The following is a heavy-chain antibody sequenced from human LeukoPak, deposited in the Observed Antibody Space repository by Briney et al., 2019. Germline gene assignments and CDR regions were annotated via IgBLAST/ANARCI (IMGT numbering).Heavy chain of an antibody. CDR1: GFTFCNYA. CDR3: AKDPSIGWLSQIDF. Sequence: GGSLRLSCAVSGFTFCNYAMTWVRQAPGKGLEWVAVISGSGGFTHYADSVKGRFTISRDNSNNTVHLQMNSLRGDDTGVYYCAKDPSIGWLSQIDFWGQGTLVTVSS. D-gene: IGHD3-22*01. V-gene: IGHV3-23*01. J-gene: IGHJ4*02. CDR2: ISGSGGFT.